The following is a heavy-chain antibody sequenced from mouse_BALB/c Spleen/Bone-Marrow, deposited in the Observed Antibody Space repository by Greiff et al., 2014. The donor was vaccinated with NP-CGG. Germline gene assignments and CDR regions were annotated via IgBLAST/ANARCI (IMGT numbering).Heavy chain of an antibody. CDR2: INPNNGGS. CDR3: ARAVHFDY. V-gene: IGHV1-18*01. CDR1: GYTFIDYT. J-gene: IGHJ2*01. Sequence: VHVKQSGPELVKPGASVKISCKTSGYTFIDYTMHWVRQSHGKSLEWIGGINPNNGGSSCNQKFKAKATLTIDKSSSTPYMELRSLTSEDSAVYYCARAVHFDYWGQGTTLTVSS.